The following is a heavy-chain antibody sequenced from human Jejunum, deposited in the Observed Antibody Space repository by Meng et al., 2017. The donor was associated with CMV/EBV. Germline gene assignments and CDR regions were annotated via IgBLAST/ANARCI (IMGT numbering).Heavy chain of an antibody. J-gene: IGHJ5*02. CDR3: ARVPGHNWFDP. CDR1: W. CDR2: IFHRGYT. Sequence: WWSWVRRSPRKGLEWIGGIFHRGYTKCDPSLESRATISVEKAKNQFSLNLTSVTAADTAIYYCARVPGHNWFDPWGKGILVTVSS. V-gene: IGHV4-4*02.